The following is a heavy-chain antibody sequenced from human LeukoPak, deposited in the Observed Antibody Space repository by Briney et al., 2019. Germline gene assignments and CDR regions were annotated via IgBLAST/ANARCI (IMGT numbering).Heavy chain of an antibody. V-gene: IGHV3-33*01. Sequence: GGSLRLSCAASGFTFSSYGMHWVRQAPGKGLEWVAVIWYDGGNKYYADSVKGRFTISRDNSKNTLHLQMNSLRAEDTAVYYCTAAGTFDFDYWGQGTLVTVSS. D-gene: IGHD6-13*01. J-gene: IGHJ4*02. CDR2: IWYDGGNK. CDR3: TAAGTFDFDY. CDR1: GFTFSSYG.